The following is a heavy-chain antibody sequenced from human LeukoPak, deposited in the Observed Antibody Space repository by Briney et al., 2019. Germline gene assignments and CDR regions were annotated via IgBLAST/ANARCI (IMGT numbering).Heavy chain of an antibody. CDR1: GGSVSSGSYY. CDR2: IYYSGSA. V-gene: IGHV4-61*01. D-gene: IGHD3-10*01. J-gene: IGHJ4*02. CDR3: ARVLYYYNSGSSLAIDY. Sequence: SETLSLTCTVSGGSVSSGSYYWSWIRQPPGKGPEWIGNIYYSGSANYNPSLKSRVTISIDTSKNQFSLKLSSVTAADTAVYYCARVLYYYNSGSSLAIDYWGQGTLVTVSS.